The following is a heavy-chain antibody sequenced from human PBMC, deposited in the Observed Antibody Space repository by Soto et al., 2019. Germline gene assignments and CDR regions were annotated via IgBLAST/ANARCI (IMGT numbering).Heavy chain of an antibody. V-gene: IGHV1-69*13. CDR3: ARDCGGDCLNHVADAFDI. Sequence: ASVKVSCKASGGTFSSYAISWVRQAPGQGLEWMGGIIPIFGTANYAQKFQGRVTITADESTSTAYMELSSLRSEDTAVYYCARDCGGDCLNHVADAFDIWGQGTMVTVSS. J-gene: IGHJ3*02. CDR2: IIPIFGTA. CDR1: GGTFSSYA. D-gene: IGHD2-21*02.